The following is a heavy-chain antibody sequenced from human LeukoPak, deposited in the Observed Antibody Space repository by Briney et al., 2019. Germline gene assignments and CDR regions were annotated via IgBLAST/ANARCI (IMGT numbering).Heavy chain of an antibody. V-gene: IGHV3-7*01. CDR2: IKQDGSDK. D-gene: IGHD6-19*01. CDR1: GFTFSSYW. Sequence: GGSLRLSCVASGFTFSSYWLSWVRQAAGTGLECVATIKQDGSDKYYVDSVKGRFTISRDDAKNSLILQMNSLRAEDTAVYYCARGAGIFEYWGQGTLVTVSS. J-gene: IGHJ4*02. CDR3: ARGAGIFEY.